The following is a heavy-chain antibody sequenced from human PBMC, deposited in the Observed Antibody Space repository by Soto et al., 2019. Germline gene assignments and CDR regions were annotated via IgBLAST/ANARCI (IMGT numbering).Heavy chain of an antibody. Sequence: SPTLSLTCAISGDSVSSNSAAWNWIRQSPSRGLEWPGRTYYRSKWYNDYAVSVKSRITINPDTSKNQFSLQLNSVTPEDTAVYYCARGSDFWSGSNFYYYYGMDVWGQGTTVTVSS. CDR1: GDSVSSNSAA. CDR2: TYYRSKWYN. J-gene: IGHJ6*02. D-gene: IGHD3-3*01. V-gene: IGHV6-1*01. CDR3: ARGSDFWSGSNFYYYYGMDV.